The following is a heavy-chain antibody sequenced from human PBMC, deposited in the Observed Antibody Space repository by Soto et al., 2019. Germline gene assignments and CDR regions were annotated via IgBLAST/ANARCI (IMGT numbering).Heavy chain of an antibody. Sequence: QVLLVESGGGVVQPGRSVRLSCAASGFAFNRYSMYWVRQTPGKGLEWVAFISKDGSNKKYSDYVKGRFTISRDNSKNTLYLQMNSLRGDDTAVYYCARDYCDGRGSYFVSYFDFWGQGALVTVSS. D-gene: IGHD3-22*01. V-gene: IGHV3-30-3*01. CDR2: ISKDGSNK. CDR3: ARDYCDGRGSYFVSYFDF. CDR1: GFAFNRYS. J-gene: IGHJ4*02.